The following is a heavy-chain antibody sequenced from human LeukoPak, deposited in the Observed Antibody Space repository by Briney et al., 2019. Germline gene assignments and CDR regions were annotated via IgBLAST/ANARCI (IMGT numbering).Heavy chain of an antibody. CDR3: ARAKIAAAGTGAFDV. CDR1: GFTFSSYA. Sequence: GGSLRLSCAASGFTFSSYAMTWVRQAPGKGLEWVLAFSATDGSAQYAESVEGRFTISRDNSKNTLFLQMNSLGAEDTAVYYCARAKIAAAGTGAFDVWGQGTLVTVSS. CDR2: FSATDGSA. J-gene: IGHJ3*01. V-gene: IGHV3-23*01. D-gene: IGHD6-13*01.